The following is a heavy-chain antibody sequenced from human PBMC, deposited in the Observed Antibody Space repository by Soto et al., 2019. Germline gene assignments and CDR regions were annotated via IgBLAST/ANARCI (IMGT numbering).Heavy chain of an antibody. Sequence: QVQLVQSGAEVKKPGASVKVSCKASGYTFTNYGFSWVRQAPGQGLEWLGWINYKIDYTKYAQKLQDRVTLTADTSTSTAYMELRDLISDDTAVYYCARASYFGPTPGPFDSCGQGTMVTVSS. CDR2: INYKIDYT. J-gene: IGHJ3*02. V-gene: IGHV1-18*01. CDR1: GYTFTNYG. CDR3: ARASYFGPTPGPFDS. D-gene: IGHD3-9*01.